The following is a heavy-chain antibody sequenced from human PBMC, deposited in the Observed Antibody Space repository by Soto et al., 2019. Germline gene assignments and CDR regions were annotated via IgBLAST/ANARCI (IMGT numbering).Heavy chain of an antibody. D-gene: IGHD5-18*01. V-gene: IGHV4-31*03. J-gene: IGHJ5*02. CDR2: IYESGYT. CDR3: VSDMRHAAMVYHWFDT. CDR1: GASFSTGAYY. Sequence: SGTLSLTCTVSGASFSTGAYYWGWVRQRPGRGLEWIGYIYESGYTYYNTSLKSRLTISLDRSNNQFSLGLTSVTAADTAVYYCVSDMRHAAMVYHWFDTWGQGTLVTVSS.